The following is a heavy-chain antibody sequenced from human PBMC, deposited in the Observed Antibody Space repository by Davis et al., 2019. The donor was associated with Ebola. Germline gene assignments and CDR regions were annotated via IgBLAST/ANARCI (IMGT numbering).Heavy chain of an antibody. CDR1: GYTFTSYY. Sequence: ASVKVSCKASGYTFTSYYMHWVRQAPGQGLEWMGIINPSGGSTSYAQKFQGRVTMTRDTSKNQFSLKLSSVTAADTAVYYCARDSYSSGWLQNFDYWGQGTLVTVSS. J-gene: IGHJ4*02. V-gene: IGHV1-46*01. D-gene: IGHD6-19*01. CDR2: INPSGGST. CDR3: ARDSYSSGWLQNFDY.